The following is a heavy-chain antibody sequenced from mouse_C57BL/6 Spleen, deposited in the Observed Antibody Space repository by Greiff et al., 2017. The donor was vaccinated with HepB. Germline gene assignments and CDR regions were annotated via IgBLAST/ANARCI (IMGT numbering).Heavy chain of an antibody. D-gene: IGHD1-1*01. Sequence: VQLQQSGPVLVKPGASVKMSCKASGYTFTDYYMNWVKQSHGKSLEWIGVINPYNGGTSYNQKFKGKATLTVDKSSSTAYMELNSLTSEDSAVYYCARDFDYYGSSYDYWGQGTTLTVSS. CDR1: GYTFTDYY. CDR2: INPYNGGT. CDR3: ARDFDYYGSSYDY. J-gene: IGHJ2*01. V-gene: IGHV1-19*01.